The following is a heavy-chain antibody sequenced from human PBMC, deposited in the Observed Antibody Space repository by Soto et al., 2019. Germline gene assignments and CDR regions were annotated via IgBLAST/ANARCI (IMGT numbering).Heavy chain of an antibody. CDR3: AKDRLLWFGGSNDDAFDI. Sequence: TGGSLRLCCAAAGFTCSSYAMSWVRQAPGKGLEWVSAISGSGGSTYYADSVKGRFTISRDNSKNTLYLQMNSLRAEDTAVYYCAKDRLLWFGGSNDDAFDISAQPTMVSVSS. V-gene: IGHV3-23*01. J-gene: IGHJ3*02. D-gene: IGHD3-10*01. CDR2: ISGSGGST. CDR1: GFTCSSYA.